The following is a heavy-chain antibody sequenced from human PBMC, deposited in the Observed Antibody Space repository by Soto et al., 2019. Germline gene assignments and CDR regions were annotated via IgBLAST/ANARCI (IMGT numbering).Heavy chain of an antibody. CDR3: ARGCSSTSCYPGYAFDI. CDR1: GFTFSSYW. D-gene: IGHD2-2*01. V-gene: IGHV3-7*01. CDR2: IKQDGSEK. Sequence: PGGSLRLSCAASGFTFSSYWMSWVRQAPGKGLEWVANIKQDGSEKYHVDSVKGRFTISRDNAKNSLYLQMNSLRAEDTAVYYCARGCSSTSCYPGYAFDIWGQGTMVTVSS. J-gene: IGHJ3*02.